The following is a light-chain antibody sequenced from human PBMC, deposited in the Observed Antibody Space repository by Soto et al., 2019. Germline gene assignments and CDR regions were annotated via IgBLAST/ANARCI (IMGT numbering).Light chain of an antibody. Sequence: QPALTQPASVSGSPGQSITISCTGTISDVGGYNFVSWYQQYPGKAPKLMICDVSNRPSGVSNRFSGSKSGNTASLTISGLQAEDEADYYCSSFTGSNYVFGTGTKATVL. CDR3: SSFTGSNYV. CDR1: ISDVGGYNF. V-gene: IGLV2-14*03. J-gene: IGLJ1*01. CDR2: DVS.